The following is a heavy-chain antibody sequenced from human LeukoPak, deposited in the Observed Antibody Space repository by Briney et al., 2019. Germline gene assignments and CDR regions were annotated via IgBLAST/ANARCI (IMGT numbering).Heavy chain of an antibody. Sequence: SVKVSFKASGGTFSSYAISWVRQAPGQGLEWMGRIIPILGIANYAQKFQGRVTITADKSTSTAYMELSRLRSDDTAVYYCARDPSNSGYDYLYYFDYWGQGTLVTVSS. D-gene: IGHD5-12*01. V-gene: IGHV1-69*04. CDR1: GGTFSSYA. CDR3: ARDPSNSGYDYLYYFDY. CDR2: IIPILGIA. J-gene: IGHJ4*02.